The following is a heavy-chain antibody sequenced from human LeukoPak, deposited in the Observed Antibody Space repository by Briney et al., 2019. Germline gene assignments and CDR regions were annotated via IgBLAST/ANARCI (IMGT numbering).Heavy chain of an antibody. D-gene: IGHD6-19*01. V-gene: IGHV1-46*03. CDR3: ARGSGSALAGRALHFDY. J-gene: IGHJ4*02. CDR2: INPSGGST. Sequence: ASVKVSCEASGYTFTSYYMHWVRQAPGQGLEWMGIINPSGGSTSNAQKFQGRVTMTRDTSTSTLYMELSSLRSEDTAVYYCARGSGSALAGRALHFDYWGQGTLVTVSS. CDR1: GYTFTSYY.